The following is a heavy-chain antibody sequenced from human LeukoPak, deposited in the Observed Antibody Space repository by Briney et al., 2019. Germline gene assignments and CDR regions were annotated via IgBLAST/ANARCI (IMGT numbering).Heavy chain of an antibody. V-gene: IGHV3-23*01. D-gene: IGHD3-3*01. CDR2: MSDIGPNT. J-gene: IGHJ3*01. CDR1: GFTFITYW. CDR3: ARRLSLRFDAFAV. Sequence: PGGSLRLSCAASGFTFITYWMSWVRQSPGKGLEWVSSMSDIGPNTYYADSVKGRFTISRDTSKNTLLLQMNSLRGDDTALYFCARRLSLRFDAFAVWGPGTVVTVSS.